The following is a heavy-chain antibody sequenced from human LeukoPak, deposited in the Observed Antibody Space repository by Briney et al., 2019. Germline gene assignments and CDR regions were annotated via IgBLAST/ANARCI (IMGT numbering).Heavy chain of an antibody. CDR1: GLTVNFND. Sequence: GGSLRLSCAVSGLTVNFNDMSWVRQAPGKRLAWVSVLYSGGNTYYADSVKGRFTISRDNSKNTLYLQMNSLRAEDTAMYYCTKSGPPDPFWGQGTMVTVSS. J-gene: IGHJ3*01. CDR2: LYSGGNT. CDR3: TKSGPPDPF. D-gene: IGHD3-10*01. V-gene: IGHV3-53*01.